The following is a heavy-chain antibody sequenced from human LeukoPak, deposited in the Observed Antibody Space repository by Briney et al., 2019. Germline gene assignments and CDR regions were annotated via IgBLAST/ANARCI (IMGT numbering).Heavy chain of an antibody. D-gene: IGHD5-18*01. CDR3: ARVRYSYGSDY. J-gene: IGHJ4*02. V-gene: IGHV3-66*01. Sequence: PGGSLRLSCAASGFTVSSNYMSWVRQGPGKGLEWVSVIYTGGSTYYADSVEGRFTISRDNSKNTLYLQMNSLRAGDTAVYYCARVRYSYGSDYWGQGTLVTVSS. CDR2: IYTGGST. CDR1: GFTVSSNY.